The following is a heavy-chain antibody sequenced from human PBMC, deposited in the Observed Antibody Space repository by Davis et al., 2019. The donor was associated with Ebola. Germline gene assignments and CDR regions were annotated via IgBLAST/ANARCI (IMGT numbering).Heavy chain of an antibody. CDR2: ISAYNGNT. Sequence: ASVKVSCKASGYTLTSYGISWVRQAPGQGVEWMGWISAYNGNTNYAQKLQGRVTMTTDTSTSTAYMELRSLRSDDTAVYYCTRDSRQWLDNDYWGQGTLVTVSS. D-gene: IGHD6-19*01. CDR3: TRDSRQWLDNDY. CDR1: GYTLTSYG. V-gene: IGHV1-18*01. J-gene: IGHJ4*02.